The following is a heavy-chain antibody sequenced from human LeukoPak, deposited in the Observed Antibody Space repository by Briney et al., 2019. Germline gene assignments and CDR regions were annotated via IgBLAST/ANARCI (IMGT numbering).Heavy chain of an antibody. CDR3: ARSRDGYNLGC. J-gene: IGHJ4*02. CDR2: ISNSGST. D-gene: IGHD5-24*01. V-gene: IGHV4-59*01. Sequence: ASETLSLTCNVSGGSISYYYWTWIRQPPGRGLEWIGSISNSGSTNYNPSLKSRVTISVDTSKNQISLKLSSVTAADTAVYYCARSRDGYNLGCWGQGTLVTVSS. CDR1: GGSISYYY.